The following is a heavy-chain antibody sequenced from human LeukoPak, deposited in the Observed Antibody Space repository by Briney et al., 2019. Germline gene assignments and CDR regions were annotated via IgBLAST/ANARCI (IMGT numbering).Heavy chain of an antibody. CDR1: GYTFTSYG. J-gene: IGHJ4*02. CDR2: ISTHNGNI. Sequence: ASVKVSCKASGYTFTSYGISWVRQAPGQGLEWMGWISTHNGNIIYAQNLQGRVTVTTDTSTSTAYMELRSLRSDDTAVYYCAREPPRSPRIAAAGPIPFDYWGQGTLVTVSS. V-gene: IGHV1-18*01. CDR3: AREPPRSPRIAAAGPIPFDY. D-gene: IGHD6-13*01.